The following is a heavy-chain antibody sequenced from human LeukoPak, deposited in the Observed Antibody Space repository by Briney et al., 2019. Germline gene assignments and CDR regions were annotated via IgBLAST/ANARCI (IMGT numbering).Heavy chain of an antibody. Sequence: SETLSLTCTVSGGSISSNYWSWIRQPPGKGLEWIGYIYYSGSTNYNPSLKSRVTISVDTSKNQFSLKLSSVTAADTAVYYCARGPGDWVDYWGQGTLVTVSS. CDR2: IYYSGST. CDR3: ARGPGDWVDY. V-gene: IGHV4-59*01. CDR1: GGSISSNY. D-gene: IGHD3/OR15-3a*01. J-gene: IGHJ4*02.